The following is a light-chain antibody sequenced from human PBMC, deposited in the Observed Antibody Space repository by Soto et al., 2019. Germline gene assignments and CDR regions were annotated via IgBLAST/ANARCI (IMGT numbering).Light chain of an antibody. V-gene: IGKV3-20*01. J-gene: IGKJ1*01. Sequence: EIVLTQSPGTLSLSPGETATLSCRASQTIGRNYLAWYQQKPGQAPRLLIFGTSTRATGIPDRFSGSGSGTDFTLSISSLQPGDFATYYCQHYNTYPWTFGQGTKVDIK. CDR3: QHYNTYPWT. CDR2: GTS. CDR1: QTIGRNY.